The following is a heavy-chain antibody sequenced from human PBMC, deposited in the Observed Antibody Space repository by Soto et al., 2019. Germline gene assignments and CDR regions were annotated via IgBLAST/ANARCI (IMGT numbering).Heavy chain of an antibody. J-gene: IGHJ4*02. CDR3: ARSFDSSGYYHFDY. CDR1: GFTFSSYA. Sequence: RLSCATSGFTFSSYAMHWVRQAPGKGLEWVAVIWYDGSNKYYADSVKGRFTISRDNSKNTLYLQMNSLRAEDTAMYYCARSFDSSGYYHFDYWGQGTLVTVSS. CDR2: IWYDGSNK. V-gene: IGHV3-33*01. D-gene: IGHD3-22*01.